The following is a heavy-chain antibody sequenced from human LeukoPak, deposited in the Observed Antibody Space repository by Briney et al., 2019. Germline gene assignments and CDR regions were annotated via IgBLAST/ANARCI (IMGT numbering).Heavy chain of an antibody. D-gene: IGHD3-10*01. CDR1: GGSISSYY. Sequence: SETLSLTCTVSGGSISSYYWSWIRQPPGKGLEWIGYIYYTGNTNYNPSIKSRVTISVDTSKNQFSLKLSSVTAADTAVYYCARGLITIVGGDNWFDPWGQGTLVTVSS. J-gene: IGHJ5*02. CDR2: IYYTGNT. CDR3: ARGLITIVGGDNWFDP. V-gene: IGHV4-59*01.